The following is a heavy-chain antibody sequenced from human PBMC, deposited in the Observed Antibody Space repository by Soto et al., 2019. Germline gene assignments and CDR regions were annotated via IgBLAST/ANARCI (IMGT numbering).Heavy chain of an antibody. CDR2: ICPGDSDT. J-gene: IGHJ4*01. CDR1: GYSFKSYW. D-gene: IGHD1-26*01. Sequence: GESLKISCEGSGYSFKSYWIAWVRQMPGKGLEWMGIICPGDSDTKYSPSFQGQVTISVDKSISTAFLQWASLKASDTAMYYCARHWDKDYFDYWGQGTLVTVSS. V-gene: IGHV5-51*01. CDR3: ARHWDKDYFDY.